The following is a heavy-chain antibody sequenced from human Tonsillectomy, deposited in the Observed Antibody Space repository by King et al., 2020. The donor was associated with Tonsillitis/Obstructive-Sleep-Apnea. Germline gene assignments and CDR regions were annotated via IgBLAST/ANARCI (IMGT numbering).Heavy chain of an antibody. CDR1: GGSISSGGYS. J-gene: IGHJ5*02. CDR3: ARGTRGRDGYNYA. CDR2: IYHSGST. Sequence: QLQESGSGLVKPSQTLSLTCAVSGGSISSGGYSWSWIRQPPGKGLEWIGYIYHSGSTYYNPSLKSRVTISVDRSKNQFSLKLSSVTAADTAVYYCARGTRGRDGYNYAWGQGTLVTVSS. V-gene: IGHV4-30-2*01. D-gene: IGHD5-24*01.